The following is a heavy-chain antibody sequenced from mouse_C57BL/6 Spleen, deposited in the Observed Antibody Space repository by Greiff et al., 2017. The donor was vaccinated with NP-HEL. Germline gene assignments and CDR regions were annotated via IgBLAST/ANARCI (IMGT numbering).Heavy chain of an antibody. V-gene: IGHV1-50*01. CDR3: ARTDY. J-gene: IGHJ2*01. Sequence: QVQLKQSGAELVKPGASVKLSCKASGYTFTSYWMQWVKQRPGQGLEWIGEIDPSDSYTNYNQKFKGKATLTVDTSSSTAYMQRSSLTSEDSAVYYCARTDYWGKGTTLTVSS. CDR2: IDPSDSYT. CDR1: GYTFTSYW.